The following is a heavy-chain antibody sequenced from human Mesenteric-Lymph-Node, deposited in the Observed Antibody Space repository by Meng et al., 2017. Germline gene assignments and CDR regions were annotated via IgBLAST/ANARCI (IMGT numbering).Heavy chain of an antibody. CDR1: GFTFSSYS. V-gene: IGHV3-21*01. J-gene: IGHJ4*02. CDR2: ISSSSSYI. CDR3: ARGAPPWFGELLWFVDY. D-gene: IGHD3-10*01. Sequence: GESLKISCAASGFTFSSYSMNWVRQAPGKGLEWVSSISSSSSYIYYADSVKGRFTISRDNAKNSLYLQMNSLRAEHTAVYYCARGAPPWFGELLWFVDYWGQGTLVTVSS.